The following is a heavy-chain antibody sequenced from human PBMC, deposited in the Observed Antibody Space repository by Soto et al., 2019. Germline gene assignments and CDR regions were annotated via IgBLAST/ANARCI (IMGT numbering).Heavy chain of an antibody. J-gene: IGHJ4*02. CDR1: GFSLSTSGVG. Sequence: QITLKESGPPLVKPTQTLTLTCTFSGFSLSTSGVGVGWIRQPPGKALEWLALIYWDDDQRYSPSLKSRLTITKDTSKNQVVLTMTNMDPVDTATYYCAHSLAVFRYFDWSPAYYFDYWGQGTLVTVSS. CDR3: AHSLAVFRYFDWSPAYYFDY. V-gene: IGHV2-5*02. CDR2: IYWDDDQ. D-gene: IGHD3-9*01.